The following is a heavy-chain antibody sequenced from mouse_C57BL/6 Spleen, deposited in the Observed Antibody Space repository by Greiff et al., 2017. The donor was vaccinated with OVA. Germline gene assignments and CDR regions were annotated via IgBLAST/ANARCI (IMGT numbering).Heavy chain of an antibody. V-gene: IGHV1-64*01. J-gene: IGHJ4*01. CDR1: GYTFTSYW. CDR2: IHPNSGST. CDR3: ARMVTLDYAIDY. D-gene: IGHD2-2*01. Sequence: VQLQQPGAELVKPGASVKLSCKASGYTFTSYWMHWVKQRPGQGLEWIGMIHPNSGSTNYNEKFKSKATLTVDKSSSTAYMQLSSLTSEDSAVYYCARMVTLDYAIDYWGQGTSVTVSS.